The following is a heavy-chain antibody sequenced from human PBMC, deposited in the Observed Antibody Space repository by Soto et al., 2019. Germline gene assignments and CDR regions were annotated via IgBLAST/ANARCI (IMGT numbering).Heavy chain of an antibody. Sequence: QVQLQESGPGLVKPSQTLSLTCTVSGGSISSGGYYWRWIRQHPGKGLEWIGYIYYSGSTYYNPSLKIRITIAVYTSKNQFSLELSSVTAADSAVYYCARRLCFGELSYFDYWGQGTLVTVSS. CDR1: GGSISSGGYY. CDR3: ARRLCFGELSYFDY. CDR2: IYYSGST. V-gene: IGHV4-31*03. J-gene: IGHJ4*02. D-gene: IGHD3-10*01.